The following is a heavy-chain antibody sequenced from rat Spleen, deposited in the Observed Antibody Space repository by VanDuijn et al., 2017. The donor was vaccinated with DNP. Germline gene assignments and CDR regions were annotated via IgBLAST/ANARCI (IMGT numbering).Heavy chain of an antibody. CDR3: TREQHFHFDY. V-gene: IGHV5-31*01. J-gene: IGHJ2*01. CDR1: GFTFNTYL. D-gene: IGHD1-10*01. Sequence: EVQLVESGGDLVQPGRSLKISCAASGFTFNTYLMTWIRQVPGKGLEWVASITSSGGTTYYPDSVKGRFTISRDNAKSTLYLQMNSLKSEDTATYYCTREQHFHFDYWGQGVMVTVSS. CDR2: ITSSGGTT.